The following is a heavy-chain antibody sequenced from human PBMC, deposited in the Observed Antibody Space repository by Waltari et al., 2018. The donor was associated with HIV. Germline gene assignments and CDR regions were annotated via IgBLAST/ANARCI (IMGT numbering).Heavy chain of an antibody. J-gene: IGHJ4*02. Sequence: QVQLVQSGAEVRRTGSSVKVSCKASGGTFLSYSINWVRQAPGQGLEWMGRMVPMSDKPNYAQKFRGRVTITADKSTSTAYMELNNLRFGDTAVYYCATARETMGVDFDYWGQGTLVAVSS. D-gene: IGHD3-10*01. V-gene: IGHV1-69*02. CDR2: MVPMSDKP. CDR3: ATARETMGVDFDY. CDR1: GGTFLSYS.